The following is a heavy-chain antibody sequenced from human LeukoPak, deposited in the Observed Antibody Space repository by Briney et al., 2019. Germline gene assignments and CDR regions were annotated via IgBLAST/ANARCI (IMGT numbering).Heavy chain of an antibody. CDR3: ARVYSSGYYVDY. D-gene: IGHD6-19*01. CDR1: GYTFTSYG. J-gene: IGHJ4*02. V-gene: IGHV1-18*01. Sequence: ASVKVSCKASGYTFTSYGISWVRQAPGQGLEWMGWISAYNGNTNYAQKLQGRVTMTTDTSTSTAYMELRSLRSDDTAMYYCARVYSSGYYVDYWGQGTLVTVSS. CDR2: ISAYNGNT.